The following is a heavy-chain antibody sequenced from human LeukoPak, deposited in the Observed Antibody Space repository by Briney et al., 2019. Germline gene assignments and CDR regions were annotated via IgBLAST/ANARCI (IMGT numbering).Heavy chain of an antibody. CDR1: GFTFSSYW. CDR3: ASGLGRAIYYGSRRADY. J-gene: IGHJ4*02. Sequence: GGSLRLSCAASGFTFSSYWMSWVRQAPGKGLEWVANIKQDGSEKYYVDSVKGRFTISRDNPKNSLYLQMNNLRAEDTAVYYCASGLGRAIYYGSRRADYWGQGTLVTVSS. D-gene: IGHD3-10*01. V-gene: IGHV3-7*01. CDR2: IKQDGSEK.